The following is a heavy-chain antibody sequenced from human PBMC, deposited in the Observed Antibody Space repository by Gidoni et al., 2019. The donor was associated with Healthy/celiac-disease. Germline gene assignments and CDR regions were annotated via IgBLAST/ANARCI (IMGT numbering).Heavy chain of an antibody. V-gene: IGHV4-39*01. CDR2: IYYSGST. CDR1: GGSISSSSYY. Sequence: QLQLQESGPGLVKPSETLSLTCTVSGGSISSSSYYWGWIRQPPGKGLEWIGSIYYSGSTYYNPSLKSRVTISVDTSKNQFSLKLSSVTAADTAVYYCARRNQYCGGDCYAFDIWGQGTMVTVSS. D-gene: IGHD2-21*02. J-gene: IGHJ3*02. CDR3: ARRNQYCGGDCYAFDI.